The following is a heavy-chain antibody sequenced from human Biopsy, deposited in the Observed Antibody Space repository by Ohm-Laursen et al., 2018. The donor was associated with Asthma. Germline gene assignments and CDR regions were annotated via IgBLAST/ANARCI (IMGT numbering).Heavy chain of an antibody. V-gene: IGHV1-3*04. Sequence: ASVKVSCKVSGYNFISFAIHWVRQAPGQRLEWMGWVNTGNGDTKYSQKFQGRVTITRDTSASTAYMELRSLRSEDTATYYCAITYYDFLTGQVKDVFGVWGQGTMVTVSS. CDR3: AITYYDFLTGQVKDVFGV. CDR2: VNTGNGDT. D-gene: IGHD3-9*01. J-gene: IGHJ3*01. CDR1: GYNFISFA.